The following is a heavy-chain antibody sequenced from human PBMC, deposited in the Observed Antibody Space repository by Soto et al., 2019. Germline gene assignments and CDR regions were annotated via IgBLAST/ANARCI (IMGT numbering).Heavy chain of an antibody. V-gene: IGHV3-21*01. J-gene: IGHJ3*01. CDR1: GFSFSGYN. CDR3: ARVVYFDRSAYGL. D-gene: IGHD3-22*01. CDR2: ISGDSNYI. Sequence: LRLSCAASGFSFSGYNMNWVRQAPGKGLEWVSSISGDSNYIYYADSVQGRFTISRDNAKNSVYLQMNSLRAEDTAVYYCARVVYFDRSAYGLWGQGTMVTVSS.